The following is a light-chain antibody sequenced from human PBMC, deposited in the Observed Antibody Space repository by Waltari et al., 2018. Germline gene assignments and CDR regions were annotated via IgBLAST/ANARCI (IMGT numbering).Light chain of an antibody. J-gene: IGLJ2*01. CDR3: ATWDDSLNGPV. V-gene: IGLV1-44*01. Sequence: QSVLTQPPSASGAPGQRVSIPCSGSSSNIGKNTVNWYQHLPGAAPKLLIFINDQRPSGVPDRFSGSKSGTSASLAINGLQSDEAADYYCATWDDSLNGPVFGGGTTVSVL. CDR1: SSNIGKNT. CDR2: IND.